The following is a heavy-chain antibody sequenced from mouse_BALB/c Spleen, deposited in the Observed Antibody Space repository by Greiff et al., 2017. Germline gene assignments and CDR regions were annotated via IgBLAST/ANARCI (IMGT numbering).Heavy chain of an antibody. V-gene: IGHV5-6-4*01. D-gene: IGHD1-1*01. CDR1: GFTFSSYT. J-gene: IGHJ4*01. Sequence: EVMLVESGGGLVKPGGSLKLSCAASGFTFSSYTMSWVRQTPEKRLEWVATISSGGSYTYYPDSVKGRFTISRDNAKNTLYLQMSSLKSEDTAMYYCTRDHGNYAMDYWGQGTSVTVSS. CDR2: ISSGGSYT. CDR3: TRDHGNYAMDY.